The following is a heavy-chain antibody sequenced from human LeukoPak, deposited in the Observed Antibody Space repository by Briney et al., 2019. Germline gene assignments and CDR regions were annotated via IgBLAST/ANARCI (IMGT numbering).Heavy chain of an antibody. CDR2: IKSKTDGGTK. J-gene: IGHJ4*02. CDR3: TTDGIGLT. D-gene: IGHD1-26*01. Sequence: SGGSLRLSCAASGFTFSNAWMSWVRQAPGKGLEWVGRIKSKTDGGTKDYAAPVNGRLTISRDDSKDTVYLQMNSLKIEDTAVYYCTTDGIGLTWGQGTLVTVSS. V-gene: IGHV3-15*01. CDR1: GFTFSNAW.